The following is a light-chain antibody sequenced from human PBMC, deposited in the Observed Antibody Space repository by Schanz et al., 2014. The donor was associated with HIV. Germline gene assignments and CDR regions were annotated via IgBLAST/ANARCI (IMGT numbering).Light chain of an antibody. CDR3: QSYDSSLSGLYV. CDR2: EVN. J-gene: IGLJ1*01. CDR1: SGDVGGYDY. V-gene: IGLV2-8*01. Sequence: QSALTQPPSASGSPGQSVTISCTGTSGDVGGYDYVSWYQQHPGKAPKLIISEVNKRPSGVPDRFSGSKSGTSASLAITGLQAEDEADYYCQSYDSSLSGLYVFGTGTKVTVL.